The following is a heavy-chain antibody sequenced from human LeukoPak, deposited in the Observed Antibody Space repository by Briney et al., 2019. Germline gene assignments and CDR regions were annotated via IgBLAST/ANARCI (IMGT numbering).Heavy chain of an antibody. J-gene: IGHJ5*02. D-gene: IGHD6-6*01. CDR3: ARDHSSSGEGNWFDP. CDR1: GGTFSSYA. Sequence: SVKVSCKASGGTFSSYAISWVRQAPGLGLEWMGRIIPIFGTANYAQKFQGRVTITTDESTSTAYMELSSLRSEDTAVYYCARDHSSSGEGNWFDPWGQGTLVTVSS. CDR2: IIPIFGTA. V-gene: IGHV1-69*05.